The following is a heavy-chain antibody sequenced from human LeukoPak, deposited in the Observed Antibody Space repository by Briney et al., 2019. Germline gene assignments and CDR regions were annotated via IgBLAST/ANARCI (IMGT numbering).Heavy chain of an antibody. V-gene: IGHV1-8*01. CDR3: ARTGSIGSGWFQNFDY. J-gene: IGHJ4*02. CDR1: GYTFTSYD. Sequence: ASVKVSCKASGYTFTSYDINWVRQATGQGLEWMGWMNPNSGNTGYAQKFQGRVTMTRNTSISTAYMELSSLRSEDTAVYYCARTGSIGSGWFQNFDYWGQGTLVTVSS. CDR2: MNPNSGNT. D-gene: IGHD6-19*01.